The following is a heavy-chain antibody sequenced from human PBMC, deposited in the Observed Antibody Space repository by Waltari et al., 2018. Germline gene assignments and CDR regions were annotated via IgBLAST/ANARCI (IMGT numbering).Heavy chain of an antibody. CDR3: ARAGHYYDSSGYSFSGAFDI. J-gene: IGHJ3*02. D-gene: IGHD3-22*01. CDR2: IYSGGST. Sequence: EVQLVESGGGLVQPGGSLRLSCAASGFTVSSNYMSWVRQAPGKGLEWVSVIYSGGSTYYADSVKGRFTISRHNSKNTLYLQMNSLRAEDTAVYYCARAGHYYDSSGYSFSGAFDIWGQGTMVTVSS. V-gene: IGHV3-53*04. CDR1: GFTVSSNY.